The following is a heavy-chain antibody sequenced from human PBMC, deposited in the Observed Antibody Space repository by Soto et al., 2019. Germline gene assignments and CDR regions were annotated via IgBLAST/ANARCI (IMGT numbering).Heavy chain of an antibody. CDR3: AKSGSSGWYGLFGL. J-gene: IGHJ5*02. V-gene: IGHV2-5*01. Sequence: QITLKESGPTLVKPTQTLTLTCIFSGFSLRTSGVGVGWIRQPPGKALEWLGFIYWNDDKRYSPSLKSRLTITKDTSKNQVVLTMTNMAPVDTLTYYCAKSGSSGWYGLFGLWGQGTLVTVSS. CDR1: GFSLRTSGVG. CDR2: IYWNDDK. D-gene: IGHD6-19*01.